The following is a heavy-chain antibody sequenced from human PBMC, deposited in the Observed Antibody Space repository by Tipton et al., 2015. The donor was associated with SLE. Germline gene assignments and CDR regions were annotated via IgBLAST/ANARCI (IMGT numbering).Heavy chain of an antibody. V-gene: IGHV3-30*04. CDR2: ISYDGSNK. J-gene: IGHJ5*01. CDR3: AKAPPWQLGGWLDS. Sequence: SLRLSCAASGFTFNTYAIHWVRQAPGKGLEWVAVISYDGSNKYYADSVQGRFTISRDNSKNTLYLQMNSLRDEDIAVYYCAKAPPWQLGGWLDSWGQGTLVTVSS. D-gene: IGHD6-6*01. CDR1: GFTFNTYA.